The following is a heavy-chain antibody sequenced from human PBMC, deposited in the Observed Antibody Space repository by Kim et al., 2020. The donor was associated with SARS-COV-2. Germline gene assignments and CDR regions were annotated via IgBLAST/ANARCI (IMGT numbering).Heavy chain of an antibody. Sequence: KLQGRVTMTTDTSTSTAYMELRSLRSDDTAVYYCARDGRGYSSSWGYFDPWGQGTLVTVSS. CDR3: ARDGRGYSSSWGYFDP. J-gene: IGHJ5*02. D-gene: IGHD6-13*01. V-gene: IGHV1-18*01.